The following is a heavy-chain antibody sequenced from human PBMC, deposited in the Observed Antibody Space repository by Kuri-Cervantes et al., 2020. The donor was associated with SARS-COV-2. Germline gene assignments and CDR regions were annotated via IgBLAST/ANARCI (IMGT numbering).Heavy chain of an antibody. CDR1: GDSFSSYS. Sequence: SVKVSCKASGDSFSSYSFDWVRQAPGQGLEWMGGIIPMFGTADYAQKFQGRVTITADESTSTVYMELTSLRSDDTAMYYCARDCSGTDCNVIVYALSDLGQGTLVTVSS. J-gene: IGHJ4*02. V-gene: IGHV1-69*13. D-gene: IGHD2-8*01. CDR2: IIPMFGTA. CDR3: ARDCSGTDCNVIVYALSD.